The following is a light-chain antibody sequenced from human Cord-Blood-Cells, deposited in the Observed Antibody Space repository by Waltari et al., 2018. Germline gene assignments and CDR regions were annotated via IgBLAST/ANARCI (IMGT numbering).Light chain of an antibody. Sequence: DIQMSQCQSSLSASVGDRVTITCQASQDISNYLNWYQQKPGKAPKLLIYDASNVETGVTSRFRGSGTETDCTFTIKSLQPEEIATYYCQEYDNLPYTFGQGSKLEIK. CDR3: QEYDNLPYT. V-gene: IGKV1-33*01. CDR2: DAS. CDR1: QDISNY. J-gene: IGKJ2*01.